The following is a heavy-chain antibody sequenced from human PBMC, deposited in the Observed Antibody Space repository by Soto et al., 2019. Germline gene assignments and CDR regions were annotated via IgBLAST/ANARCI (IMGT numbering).Heavy chain of an antibody. Sequence: GGSLRLSCAASGFNVNSDYMNWVRQTPGKGLEWVASIYSGETTYYADSVRGRFTISSDKSKNTLYFQLSSLRIEDTAVYYCTRDGRGLGRLSLFEYWGQGVLVTVPQ. V-gene: IGHV3-53*01. CDR3: TRDGRGLGRLSLFEY. CDR2: IYSGETT. CDR1: GFNVNSDY. D-gene: IGHD2-21*02. J-gene: IGHJ4*02.